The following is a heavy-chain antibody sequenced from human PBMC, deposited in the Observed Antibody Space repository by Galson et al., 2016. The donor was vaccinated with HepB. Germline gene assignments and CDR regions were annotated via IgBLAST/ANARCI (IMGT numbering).Heavy chain of an antibody. CDR1: GCIVSNDY. CDR2: SYGDVST. Sequence: SLRLSCAASGCIVSNDYMNWVRQAPGQGLEWLSVSYGDVSTYYAESVRGRFTISRDNSKNSVFPQMNNLRAEDTAVYYCARDPGFRNGMNVWGQGTTVTVSS. J-gene: IGHJ6*02. V-gene: IGHV3-53*01. CDR3: ARDPGFRNGMNV.